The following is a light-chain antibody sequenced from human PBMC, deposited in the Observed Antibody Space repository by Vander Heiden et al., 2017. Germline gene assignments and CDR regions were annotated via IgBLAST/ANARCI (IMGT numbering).Light chain of an antibody. CDR1: QAIRNE. CDR3: LHYNSYPIT. V-gene: IGKV1-17*01. J-gene: IGKJ5*01. Sequence: DIQMTQSPSSLSASVGDRVTITCRASQAIRNELGWYQQKPGKAPKRLSYGASSVQSGVPSRFSGSGSGTEFTLTISSLQPEDFATYFCLHYNSYPITFGQGTRLENK. CDR2: GAS.